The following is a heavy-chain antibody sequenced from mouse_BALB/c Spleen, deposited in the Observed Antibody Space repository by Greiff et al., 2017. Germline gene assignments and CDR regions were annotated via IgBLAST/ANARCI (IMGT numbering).Heavy chain of an antibody. J-gene: IGHJ4*01. CDR3: AALVDY. CDR1: GFNIKDTY. CDR2: IDPANGNT. V-gene: IGHV14-3*02. Sequence: EVKLQQSGAELVKPGASVKLSCTASGFNIKDTYMHWVKQRPEQGLEWIGRIDPANGNTKYDPKFQGKATITADKSSNTAYLQLSSLTSEDTAVYYCAALVDYWGQGTSVTVSS.